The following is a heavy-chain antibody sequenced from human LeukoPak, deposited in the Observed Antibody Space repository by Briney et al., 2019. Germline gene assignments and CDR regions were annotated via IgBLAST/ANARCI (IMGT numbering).Heavy chain of an antibody. Sequence: GGSLRLSCAASGFTFSSYWMHWVRQAPGKGLVWVSRINSDGSSTNQADSVKGRLTISRDNAKKALYLQMNSLRVEDTAVYFCARDTATGLDVWGQGTTVTVSS. D-gene: IGHD2-21*02. V-gene: IGHV3-74*01. J-gene: IGHJ6*02. CDR2: INSDGSST. CDR3: ARDTATGLDV. CDR1: GFTFSSYW.